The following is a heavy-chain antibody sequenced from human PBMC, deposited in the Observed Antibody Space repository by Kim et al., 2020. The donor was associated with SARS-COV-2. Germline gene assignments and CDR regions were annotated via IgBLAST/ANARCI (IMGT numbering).Heavy chain of an antibody. CDR3: ARQGSYYSYFDY. V-gene: IGHV4-39*01. J-gene: IGHJ4*02. D-gene: IGHD1-26*01. Sequence: YYNPSLKSRVTISVDTSKNQFSLKLSSVTAADTAVYYCARQGSYYSYFDYWGQGTLVTVSS.